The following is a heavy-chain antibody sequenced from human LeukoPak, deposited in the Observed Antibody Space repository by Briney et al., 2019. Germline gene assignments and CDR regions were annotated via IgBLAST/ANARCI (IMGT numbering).Heavy chain of an antibody. J-gene: IGHJ4*02. CDR3: ARLALVAGLTFDY. CDR2: IYYSGST. CDR1: GGSISSYY. V-gene: IGHV4-59*01. Sequence: PETLSLTCTVSGGSISSYYWSWIRQPPGKGLEWIGYIYYSGSTNYNPSLKSRVTISVDTSKNQFSLKLSSVTAADTAVYYCARLALVAGLTFDYWGQGTLVTVSS. D-gene: IGHD6-19*01.